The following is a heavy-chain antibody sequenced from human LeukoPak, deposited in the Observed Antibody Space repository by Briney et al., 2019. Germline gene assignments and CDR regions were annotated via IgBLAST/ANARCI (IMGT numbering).Heavy chain of an antibody. CDR2: INAGNGNT. CDR3: ARGRGYSGYDAFDI. J-gene: IGHJ3*02. CDR1: GYTFTSYA. V-gene: IGHV1-3*01. Sequence: GASVKVSCKASGYTFTSYAMHWVRQAPGQRLEWMGWINAGNGNTKYSQKFQGRVTITRDTSASTAYMELSSLRSEDTAVYYCARGRGYSGYDAFDIWGQGTMVTVSS. D-gene: IGHD5-12*01.